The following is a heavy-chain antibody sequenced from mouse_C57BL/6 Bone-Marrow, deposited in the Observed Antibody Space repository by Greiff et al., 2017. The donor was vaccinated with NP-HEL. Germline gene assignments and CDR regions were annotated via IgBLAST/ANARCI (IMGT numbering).Heavy chain of an antibody. J-gene: IGHJ2*01. CDR3: ALTGPYYFDY. Sequence: QVQLQQSGAELVRPGASVKLSCKASGYTFTDYYINWVKQRPGQGLGWIARIYPGSGNTYYNEKFKGKATLTAEKSSSTAYMQLSSLTSEDSAVYFCALTGPYYFDYWGQGTTLTVSS. CDR2: IYPGSGNT. D-gene: IGHD4-1*01. V-gene: IGHV1-76*01. CDR1: GYTFTDYY.